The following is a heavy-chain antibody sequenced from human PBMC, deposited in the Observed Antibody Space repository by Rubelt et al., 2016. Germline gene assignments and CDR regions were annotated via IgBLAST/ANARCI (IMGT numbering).Heavy chain of an antibody. D-gene: IGHD4-17*01. Sequence: EVQLVQSGAEVKKPGESLRISCKGSGYSFTSYWISWVRQMPGKGLEWMGRIDPSDSYTNYSPSIQVHVTSSADKSISTAYLQWSSLKASDTAMYYCARSSGTTVTTVDYWGQGTLVTVSS. CDR2: IDPSDSYT. CDR3: ARSSGTTVTTVDY. CDR1: GYSFTSYW. J-gene: IGHJ4*02. V-gene: IGHV5-10-1*03.